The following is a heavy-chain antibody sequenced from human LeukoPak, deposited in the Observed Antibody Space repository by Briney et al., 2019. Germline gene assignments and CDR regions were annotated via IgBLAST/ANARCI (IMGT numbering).Heavy chain of an antibody. D-gene: IGHD3-10*01. CDR3: ARAGFGESELAADY. V-gene: IGHV1-46*01. CDR1: GYTFTGYY. CDR2: INPSGDST. Sequence: ASVKVSCKASGYTFTGYYMHWVRQAPGQGLEWMGIINPSGDSTTYAQKFQGRVTMTRDTSTSTAYMELSSLRSEDTAVYYCARAGFGESELAADYWGQGTLVTVSS. J-gene: IGHJ4*02.